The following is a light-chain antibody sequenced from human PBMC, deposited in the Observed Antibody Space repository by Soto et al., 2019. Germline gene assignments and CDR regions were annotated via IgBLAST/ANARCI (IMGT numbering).Light chain of an antibody. CDR2: ATS. CDR3: LQDYNYPLT. Sequence: AIQMTQSPSSLSASVGDSVTITCRASQGIGNDLGWYQQKPGKAPKLLIYATSSLQSGVPSRFSGSGSGTDFTLTISSLQPEDFATYFCLQDYNYPLTFGGRTKVEIK. V-gene: IGKV1-6*01. CDR1: QGIGND. J-gene: IGKJ4*01.